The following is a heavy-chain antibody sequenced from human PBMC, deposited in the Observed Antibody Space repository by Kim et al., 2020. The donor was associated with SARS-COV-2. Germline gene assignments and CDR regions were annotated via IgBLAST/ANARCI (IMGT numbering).Heavy chain of an antibody. V-gene: IGHV3-23*01. Sequence: STSYADSVKGRFTISRDNSKNTLYLQMNSLRAEDTAVYYCAKDSSGYRVYWGQGTLVTVSS. J-gene: IGHJ4*02. CDR2: ST. D-gene: IGHD5-12*01. CDR3: AKDSSGYRVY.